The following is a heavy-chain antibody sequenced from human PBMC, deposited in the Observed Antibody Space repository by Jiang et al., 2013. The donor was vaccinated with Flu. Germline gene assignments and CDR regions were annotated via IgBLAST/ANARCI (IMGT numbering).Heavy chain of an antibody. Sequence: QLVESGPEVKKPGASVKVSCKSSGYTFTDYKIHWVRQAPGQRLEWMGWINGGNDNTKYSQKFQGRVTIIRDTSASTAYMELSSLRSEDTAVYYCARDRRTWNEIDYWGQGTLVTVSS. J-gene: IGHJ4*02. CDR2: INGGNDNT. D-gene: IGHD1-1*01. V-gene: IGHV1-3*01. CDR1: GYTFTDYK. CDR3: ARDRRTWNEIDY.